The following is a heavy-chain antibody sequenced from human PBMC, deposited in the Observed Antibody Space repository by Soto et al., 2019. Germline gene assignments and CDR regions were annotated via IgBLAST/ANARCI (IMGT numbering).Heavy chain of an antibody. D-gene: IGHD2-2*01. Sequence: GGSLRLSCAASGFTFSDYYMSWNRQAPGKGLEWVSYISSSSSYTNYADSVKGRFTISRDNAKNSLYLQMNSLRAEDTAVYYCARALQLGYCSSTSCSPEGAGMDVWGQGTTVTVSS. CDR1: GFTFSDYY. V-gene: IGHV3-11*06. CDR3: ARALQLGYCSSTSCSPEGAGMDV. CDR2: ISSSSSYT. J-gene: IGHJ6*02.